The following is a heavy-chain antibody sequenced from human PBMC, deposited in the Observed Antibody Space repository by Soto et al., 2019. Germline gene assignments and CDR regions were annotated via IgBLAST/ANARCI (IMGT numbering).Heavy chain of an antibody. D-gene: IGHD2-2*01. CDR1: GFIFRTSS. V-gene: IGHV3-7*01. CDR3: ARDTSGLVPNQ. CDR2: IKHDGSES. J-gene: IGHJ4*02. Sequence: GGSLRLSCAASGFIFRTSSMSWVRQAPGKGPEWVANIKHDGSESFFVDSVKGRFTISRDNAENSLYLQLNNLRAEDTAVYFCARDTSGLVPNQWGQGTLVTVSS.